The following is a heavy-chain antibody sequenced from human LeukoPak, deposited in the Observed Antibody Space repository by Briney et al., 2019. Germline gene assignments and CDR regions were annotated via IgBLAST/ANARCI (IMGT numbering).Heavy chain of an antibody. V-gene: IGHV3-23*01. CDR3: SKRPTLYYWSGDYPRGFDP. CDR1: GFTFSSYA. J-gene: IGHJ5*02. Sequence: GGSLRLSCAASGFTFSSYAMSWVRQAPGKGLEWVSVISGSGGSTYYADSVKGRFTISRDNSKNTLYLQMNSLRAEDTAVYYWSKRPTLYYWSGDYPRGFDPWGQGTLVTVSS. CDR2: ISGSGGST. D-gene: IGHD3-10*01.